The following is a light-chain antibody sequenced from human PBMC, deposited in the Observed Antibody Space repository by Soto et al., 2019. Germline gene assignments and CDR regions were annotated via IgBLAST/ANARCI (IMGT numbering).Light chain of an antibody. V-gene: IGLV2-14*03. Sequence: QSVLTQPASVSGSPGQSITISCTGTSSDIGAYNFVSWYQQHQGKAPKLMLYDVNIRPSGVSNRFSGSTSGNTASLTISGLQAEDEADYYCTSWTTSTTMIFGGGTKVTVL. CDR1: SSDIGAYNF. CDR3: TSWTTSTTMI. J-gene: IGLJ2*01. CDR2: DVN.